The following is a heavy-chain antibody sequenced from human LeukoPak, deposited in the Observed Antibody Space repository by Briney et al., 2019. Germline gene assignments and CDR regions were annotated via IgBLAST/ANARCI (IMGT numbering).Heavy chain of an antibody. CDR2: ISGSGGST. CDR3: VRSFGSGWYFFDY. J-gene: IGHJ4*02. V-gene: IGHV3-23*01. D-gene: IGHD6-19*01. Sequence: GGSLRLSCAASGFTFSSYSINWVRQAPGKGLEWVASISGSGGSTYYADAVKDRFPISRDNSRKALYLQMNSLRAEDTAVYYCVRSFGSGWYFFDYWGQGTLVTVSS. CDR1: GFTFSSYS.